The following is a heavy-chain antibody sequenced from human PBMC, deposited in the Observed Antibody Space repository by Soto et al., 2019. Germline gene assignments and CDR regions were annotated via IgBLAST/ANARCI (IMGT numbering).Heavy chain of an antibody. J-gene: IGHJ4*02. V-gene: IGHV4-59*01. CDR2: IYFGGTT. Sequence: PSETLSLTCTVSSGSFSSYYWSWIRQPPGKGLEWIGFIYFGGTTKINPSLKSRVSISVETTMNQFSLKLSSVTAADTAIYYCARQSPFNWNRSYFDYSGQGALVTVTS. CDR3: ARQSPFNWNRSYFDY. D-gene: IGHD1-20*01. CDR1: SGSFSSYY.